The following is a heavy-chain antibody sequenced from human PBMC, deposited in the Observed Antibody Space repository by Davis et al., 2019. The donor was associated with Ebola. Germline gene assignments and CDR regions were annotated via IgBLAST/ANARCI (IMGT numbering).Heavy chain of an antibody. J-gene: IGHJ4*02. CDR3: AKGRGVVVSPRGLLFDY. Sequence: GGSLRLSCAASGFTFSSFAMSWVRQAPGKGLEWVAVISYDGSNKYYADSVKGRFTISRDNSKNPLYLQMNSLRAEDTAVYYCAKGRGVVVSPRGLLFDYWGQGTLVTVSS. D-gene: IGHD3-22*01. V-gene: IGHV3-30*18. CDR1: GFTFSSFA. CDR2: ISYDGSNK.